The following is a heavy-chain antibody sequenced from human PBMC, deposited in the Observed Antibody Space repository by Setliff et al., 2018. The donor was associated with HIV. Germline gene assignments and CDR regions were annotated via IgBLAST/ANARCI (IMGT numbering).Heavy chain of an antibody. J-gene: IGHJ5*02. CDR2: MSHSGST. CDR3: ARSVVVVTVEWFDP. V-gene: IGHV4-39*02. CDR1: GGSINSGNYY. D-gene: IGHD2-21*02. Sequence: SETLSLTCSVSGGSINSGNYYWGWIRQPPGKGLEWIGSMSHSGSTLYKPSLKSRVSISVDTSNNHFSLKLRSVTAADTAVYYCARSVVVVTVEWFDPWGQGTLVTVSS.